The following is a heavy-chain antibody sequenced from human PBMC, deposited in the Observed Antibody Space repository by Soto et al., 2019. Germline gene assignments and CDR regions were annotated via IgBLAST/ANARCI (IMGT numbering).Heavy chain of an antibody. V-gene: IGHV5-51*01. CDR2: IYPSDSDT. CDR1: VYTFTIYW. J-gene: IGHJ4*02. D-gene: IGHD3-10*01. CDR3: ARAANSGAGHFDL. Sequence: GASLKISCQVSVYTFTIYWIGWVRQMPGKGLAWMGIIYPSDSDTRYSPSFQGQVTISADQSINTAYLQWHSLKASDTAIYYCARAANSGAGHFDLLGQGTPVIVSS.